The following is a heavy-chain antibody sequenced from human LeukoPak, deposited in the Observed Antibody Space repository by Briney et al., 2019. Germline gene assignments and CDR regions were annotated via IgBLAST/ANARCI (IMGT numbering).Heavy chain of an antibody. D-gene: IGHD4-23*01. Sequence: ASVTVSYKASGYTFTGYYMHWVRQAPGQGLEWMGVINPSGGGTSYAQKFQGRVTMTRDTSTATVYMDLSSLSSEDTAVYYCARGYYGGLAWCDYWGQGTLVTVSS. CDR1: GYTFTGYY. V-gene: IGHV1-46*01. CDR3: ARGYYGGLAWCDY. CDR2: INPSGGGT. J-gene: IGHJ4*02.